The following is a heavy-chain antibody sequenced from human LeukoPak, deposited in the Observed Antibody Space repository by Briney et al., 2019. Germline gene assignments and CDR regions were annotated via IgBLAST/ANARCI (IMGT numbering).Heavy chain of an antibody. Sequence: SETLSLTCTVSGGSISSSSYYWGWIRQPPGKGLEWIGSIYYSGSTNYNPSLKSRVTISVDTSKNQFSLKLSSVTAADTAVYYCARHGLKLYSLFDYWGQGTLVTVSS. CDR1: GGSISSSSYY. CDR3: ARHGLKLYSLFDY. J-gene: IGHJ4*02. D-gene: IGHD5-18*01. V-gene: IGHV4-39*01. CDR2: IYYSGST.